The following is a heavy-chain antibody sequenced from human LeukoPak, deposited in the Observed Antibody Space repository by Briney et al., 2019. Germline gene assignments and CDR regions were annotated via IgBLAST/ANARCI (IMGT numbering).Heavy chain of an antibody. CDR2: IYYRGST. CDR1: GGSINNYY. Sequence: SETLSLTCTVSGGSINNYYWSWIRQPPGKGLEWIGYIYYRGSTNYNPSLKSRVTFSVDTSKNQFSLKLNSVSAADTAVYYCARGCDYGDLRYFDYWGQGTLVTVSS. CDR3: ARGCDYGDLRYFDY. D-gene: IGHD4-17*01. V-gene: IGHV4-59*01. J-gene: IGHJ4*02.